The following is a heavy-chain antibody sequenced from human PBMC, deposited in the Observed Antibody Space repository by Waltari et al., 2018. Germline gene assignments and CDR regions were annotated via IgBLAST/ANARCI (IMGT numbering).Heavy chain of an antibody. CDR2: IRYDASDI. J-gene: IGHJ3*01. CDR3: AKVGVGLTTWYPFDV. D-gene: IGHD1-1*01. CDR1: GFTFRDYG. Sequence: QVHLVESGGGVVQPGGSLSLSCAASGFTFRDYGMHWVRQAPGKGLEWVAFIRYDASDIYYRDSVKGRFTISRDNSKNTLFLQMSSLRPEDTAVYYCAKVGVGLTTWYPFDVWGQGTMVTVSS. V-gene: IGHV3-30*02.